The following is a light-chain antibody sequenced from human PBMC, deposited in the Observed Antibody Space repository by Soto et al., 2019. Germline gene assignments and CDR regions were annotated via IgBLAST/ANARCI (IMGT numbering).Light chain of an antibody. Sequence: DIPITQSPSTLSATAGDRVTITCRASQSISSWLAWYQHKPGKAPKLLIYDASNLDSGVPSRFSGSGSGTEFSLTISNLQPDDCATYYCQQYGNYWTFGQGTKVDI. CDR3: QQYGNYWT. V-gene: IGKV1-5*01. J-gene: IGKJ1*01. CDR1: QSISSW. CDR2: DAS.